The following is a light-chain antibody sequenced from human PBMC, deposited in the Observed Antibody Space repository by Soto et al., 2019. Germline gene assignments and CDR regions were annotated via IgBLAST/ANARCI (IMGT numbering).Light chain of an antibody. Sequence: EIVLTQSPGTLPLSPGERATLSCRASKSVSSNYLAWYQQKPGQAPRLLIYGASSRATGIPDRFSGSGSETDFTLTISRLEPEDFAVYYCQQYSSTPLTFGQGTKVDIK. V-gene: IGKV3-20*01. CDR2: GAS. CDR1: KSVSSNY. CDR3: QQYSSTPLT. J-gene: IGKJ1*01.